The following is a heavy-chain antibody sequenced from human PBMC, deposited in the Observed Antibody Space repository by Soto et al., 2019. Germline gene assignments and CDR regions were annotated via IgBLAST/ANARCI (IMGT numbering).Heavy chain of an antibody. CDR3: ARAGDDCSTARCYRIYY. CDR2: INTGNGNT. CDR1: GYYFSNYA. Sequence: ASVKVSCKPSGYYFSNYAMHWVRQAPGQRPEWMGWINTGNGNTKYSEKFQGRATITRDTSANTAYMELSSLGSDDTAVYYCARAGDDCSTARCYRIYYWGQGAQVTVSS. V-gene: IGHV1-3*04. D-gene: IGHD2-2*02. J-gene: IGHJ4*02.